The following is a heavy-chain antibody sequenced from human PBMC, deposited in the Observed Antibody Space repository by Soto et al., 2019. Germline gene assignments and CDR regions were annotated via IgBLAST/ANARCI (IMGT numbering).Heavy chain of an antibody. CDR1: GFTFSSYS. CDR2: ISSSSSYI. CDR3: ARASSSWAFDI. Sequence: EVQLVESGGGLVKPGGSLRLSCAASGFTFSSYSMNWVRQAPGKGLEWVSSISSSSSYIYYADSVEGRFTISRDNAKNSLYLQMNSLRAEDTAVYYCARASSSWAFDIWGQGTMVTVSS. V-gene: IGHV3-21*01. D-gene: IGHD6-13*01. J-gene: IGHJ3*02.